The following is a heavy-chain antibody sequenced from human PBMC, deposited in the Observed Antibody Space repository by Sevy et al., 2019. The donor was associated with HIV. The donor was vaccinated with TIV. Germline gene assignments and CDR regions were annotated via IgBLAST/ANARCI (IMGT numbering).Heavy chain of an antibody. CDR2: ISGSGGST. CDR1: GFTFSSYA. D-gene: IGHD6-19*01. V-gene: IGHV3-23*01. J-gene: IGHJ4*02. Sequence: GGSLRLSCAASGFTFSSYAMSWVRQAPGKGLEWVSAISGSGGSTYYAGSVKGRFTIPRDNSKNTLYLQMNSLRAEDTAVYYGAKDLPPRTGYSSGWYSYDYWGQGTLVTVSS. CDR3: AKDLPPRTGYSSGWYSYDY.